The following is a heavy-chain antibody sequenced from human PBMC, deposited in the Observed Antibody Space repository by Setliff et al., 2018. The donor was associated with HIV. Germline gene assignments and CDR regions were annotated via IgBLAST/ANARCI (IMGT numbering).Heavy chain of an antibody. CDR2: ISANNGSS. V-gene: IGHV1-18*01. D-gene: IGHD3-3*01. CDR1: GYTFTKYG. CDR3: ARVRELVTIFGVVRDFDS. J-gene: IGHJ4*02. Sequence: ASVKVSCKSSGYTFTKYGITWVRQAPGQGLEWMGWISANNGSSYFAQKLQDRVTMTSDTSTSTAYMELRSLRSDDTAVYYCARVRELVTIFGVVRDFDSWGQGTLVTVSS.